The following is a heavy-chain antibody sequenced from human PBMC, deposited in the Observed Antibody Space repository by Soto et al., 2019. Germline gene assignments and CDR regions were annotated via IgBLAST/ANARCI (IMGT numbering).Heavy chain of an antibody. V-gene: IGHV2-5*02. CDR2: IYWDDDT. Sequence: QITLKESGPTVVKPTETLTLTCTFSGFSLSSDGVGVGWIRQPPRKAPEWLALIYWDDDTRYSPPLKSRLTITKDTSKNQVVLTMTNMDPVYTATYYCAHSSLHYKKWFDPWGQGTLVTVSS. J-gene: IGHJ5*02. CDR1: GFSLSSDGVG. D-gene: IGHD4-4*01. CDR3: AHSSLHYKKWFDP.